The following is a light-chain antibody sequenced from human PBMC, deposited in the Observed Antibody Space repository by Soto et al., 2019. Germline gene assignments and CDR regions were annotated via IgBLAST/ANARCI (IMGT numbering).Light chain of an antibody. J-gene: IGKJ3*01. Sequence: EVVLTQSPATLSLSPGERATLSCRASQNVGIYLAWYQQKPGQAPRLLIYDASNRATGIPARFSGSGSATDFTLTISSLEPEDFAVYYCQHRNNRPFSFGPGTKVDIK. CDR2: DAS. CDR3: QHRNNRPFS. CDR1: QNVGIY. V-gene: IGKV3-11*01.